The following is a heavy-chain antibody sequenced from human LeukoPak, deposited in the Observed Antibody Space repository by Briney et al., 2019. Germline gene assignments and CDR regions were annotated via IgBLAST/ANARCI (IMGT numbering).Heavy chain of an antibody. D-gene: IGHD6-19*01. Sequence: PGGSLRLSCAASGFTFSNYWMSWVRQAPGKGLEWVANIQQDGSEKYYVDSVKGRFTISRDNAKNSLYLQMNTLRAEDTAVYYCARVFSGWYGYYFDYWGQGTLVTVSS. V-gene: IGHV3-7*01. CDR1: GFTFSNYW. CDR2: IQQDGSEK. CDR3: ARVFSGWYGYYFDY. J-gene: IGHJ4*02.